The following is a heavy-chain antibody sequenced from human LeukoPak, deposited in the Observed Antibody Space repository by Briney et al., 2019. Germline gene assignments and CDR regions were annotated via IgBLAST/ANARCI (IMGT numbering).Heavy chain of an antibody. CDR3: AREGRFLEWLSPDY. D-gene: IGHD3-3*01. Sequence: HPGGSLRLSCAASGFTFSSYWMSWVRQAPGKGLEWVANIKQDGSEKYYVDSVKGRFTISRDNAKNSLYLQMNSLRAEDTAMYYCAREGRFLEWLSPDYWGQGTLVTVSS. J-gene: IGHJ4*02. CDR2: IKQDGSEK. V-gene: IGHV3-7*05. CDR1: GFTFSSYW.